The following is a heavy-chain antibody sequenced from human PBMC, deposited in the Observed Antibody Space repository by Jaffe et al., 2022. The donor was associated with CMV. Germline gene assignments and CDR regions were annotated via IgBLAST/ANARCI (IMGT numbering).Heavy chain of an antibody. V-gene: IGHV4-59*12. CDR2: IYYSGNT. CDR3: ARSSLTYYDFWTEFSPYMDV. J-gene: IGHJ6*03. D-gene: IGHD3-3*01. CDR1: GGSISSYY. Sequence: QVQLEESGPGLLKPSETLSLTCSISGGSISSYYWNWIRQPPGKGPQWIGYIYYSGNTNYNPSLKSRVTISIDTSKNQFSLNLYSVTAADTAVYYCARSSLTYYDFWTEFSPYMDVWGKGTTVIVSS.